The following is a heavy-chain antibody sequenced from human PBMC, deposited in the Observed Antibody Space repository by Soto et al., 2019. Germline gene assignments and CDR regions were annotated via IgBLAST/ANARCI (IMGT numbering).Heavy chain of an antibody. V-gene: IGHV4-31*03. D-gene: IGHD2-2*01. CDR3: ARTVIPAALDY. J-gene: IGHJ4*02. CDR2: IYYSGST. Sequence: SETLSLTCTVSGGSISSGGYYWSWIRQHPGKGLERIGYIYYSGSTYYNPSLKSRVTISVDTSKNQFSLKLSSVTAADTAVYYCARTVIPAALDYWGQGTLVTVSS. CDR1: GGSISSGGYY.